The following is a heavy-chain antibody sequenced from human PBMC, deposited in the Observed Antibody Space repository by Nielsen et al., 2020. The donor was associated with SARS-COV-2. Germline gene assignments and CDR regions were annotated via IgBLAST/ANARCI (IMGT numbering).Heavy chain of an antibody. CDR3: ARGSTVAAPRVYGMDV. CDR1: GGSISSYY. J-gene: IGHJ6*02. D-gene: IGHD6-19*01. V-gene: IGHV4-59*08. CDR2: IYYSGST. Sequence: GSLRLSCTVSGGSISSYYWSWIRQPPGKGLEWIGYIYYSGSTNYNPSLKSRVTISVDTSKNQFSLKLSSVTAAVTAVYYCARGSTVAAPRVYGMDVWGQGTTVTVSS.